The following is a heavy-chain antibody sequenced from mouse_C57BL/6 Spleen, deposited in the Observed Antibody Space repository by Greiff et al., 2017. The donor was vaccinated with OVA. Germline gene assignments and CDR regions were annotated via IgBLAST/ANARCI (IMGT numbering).Heavy chain of an antibody. CDR1: GYTFTSYG. Sequence: QVQLKESGAELARPGASVKLSCKASGYTFTSYGISWVKQRTGQGLEWIGEIYPRSGNTYYNKKFKGKATLTADKSSSTAYMELRSLTSEDSAVYFCARTTTVERVDYWGQGTTLTVSS. D-gene: IGHD1-1*01. J-gene: IGHJ2*01. CDR2: IYPRSGNT. V-gene: IGHV1-81*01. CDR3: ARTTTVERVDY.